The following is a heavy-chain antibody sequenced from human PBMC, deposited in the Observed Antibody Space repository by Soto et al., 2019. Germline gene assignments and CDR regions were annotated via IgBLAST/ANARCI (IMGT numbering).Heavy chain of an antibody. V-gene: IGHV4-39*01. J-gene: IGHJ4*02. Sequence: PSETLSLTCTVSGGSISSSSYYWGWIRQPPGKGLEWIGSIYYSGSTYYNPSLKSRVTISVDTSKNQFSLKLSSVTAADTAVYYCASLPMTVVVVAATGFDYWGKGTLVTVYS. D-gene: IGHD2-15*01. CDR2: IYYSGST. CDR1: GGSISSSSYY. CDR3: ASLPMTVVVVAATGFDY.